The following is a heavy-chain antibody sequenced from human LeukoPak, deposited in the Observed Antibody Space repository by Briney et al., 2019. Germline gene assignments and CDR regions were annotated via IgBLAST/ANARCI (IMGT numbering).Heavy chain of an antibody. V-gene: IGHV3-48*03. J-gene: IGHJ5*02. CDR1: GFTFSSYE. CDR3: ARGRYGDYVSALETTDGWFDP. CDR2: ISSSGGTI. Sequence: PGGSLRLSCAASGFTFSSYEMNWVRQAPGKGLEWVSYISSSGGTIYYADSVKGRFTISRDNAKNSLYLQMNSLRAEDTAVYYCARGRYGDYVSALETTDGWFDPWGQGTLVTVSS. D-gene: IGHD4-17*01.